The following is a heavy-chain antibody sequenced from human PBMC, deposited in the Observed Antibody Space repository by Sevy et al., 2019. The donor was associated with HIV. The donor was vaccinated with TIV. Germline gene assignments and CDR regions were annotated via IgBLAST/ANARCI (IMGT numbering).Heavy chain of an antibody. D-gene: IGHD3-10*01. CDR1: GFTFSSYA. Sequence: GGSLRLSCAASGFTFSSYAMSWVRQAPGKGLEWVSAISGSGGSTYYADSVKGRFTISKDNSKNTLYLQMNSLRAEDTAVYYCAKSQAGYYGSGRYWGNAFDIWGQGTMVTVSS. J-gene: IGHJ3*02. CDR2: ISGSGGST. CDR3: AKSQAGYYGSGRYWGNAFDI. V-gene: IGHV3-23*01.